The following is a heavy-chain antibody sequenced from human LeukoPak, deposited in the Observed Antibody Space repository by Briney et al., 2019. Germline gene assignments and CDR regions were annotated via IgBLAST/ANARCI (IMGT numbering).Heavy chain of an antibody. D-gene: IGHD1-7*01. CDR3: ARHKLQGRTFDI. Sequence: SETPSLTCTVSGDSISGYYWSWIRQPPGKGLEWIGYIHYSGSTNYNPSLKSRLTISVDTSKNQFTLKLSSVTAADTAVYYCARHKLQGRTFDIWGQGTMVTVSS. V-gene: IGHV4-59*08. CDR2: IHYSGST. CDR1: GDSISGYY. J-gene: IGHJ3*02.